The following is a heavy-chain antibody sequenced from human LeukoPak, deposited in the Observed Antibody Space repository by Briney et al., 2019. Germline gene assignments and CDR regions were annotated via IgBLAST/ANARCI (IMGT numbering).Heavy chain of an antibody. CDR2: IYSGGST. V-gene: IGHV3-53*01. CDR1: GFTFSSYG. D-gene: IGHD2-15*01. J-gene: IGHJ4*02. CDR3: ARVGRRFVPATRGVDFDY. Sequence: GGSLRLSCAASGFTFSSYGMHWVRQAPGKGLEWVSVIYSGGSTYYADSVKGRFTISRDNSKNTLYLQMNSLRAEDTAVYYCARVGRRFVPATRGVDFDYWGQGTLVTVSS.